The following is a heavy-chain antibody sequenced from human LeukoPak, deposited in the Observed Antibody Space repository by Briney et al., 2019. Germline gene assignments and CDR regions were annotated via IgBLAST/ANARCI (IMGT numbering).Heavy chain of an antibody. D-gene: IGHD2/OR15-2a*01. CDR3: ARQAVIIPTGMEGPWFDP. CDR2: IYFAGSS. J-gene: IGHJ5*02. CDR1: GVSIKNYY. Sequence: SETLSLTCTVSGVSIKNYYWSWIRQPPGKGLEWIANIYFAGSSNYNPSLKSRVSVSIDASKNHLSLKLTSVTAADTAIYYCARQAVIIPTGMEGPWFDPWGQGTLVAVSS. V-gene: IGHV4-59*08.